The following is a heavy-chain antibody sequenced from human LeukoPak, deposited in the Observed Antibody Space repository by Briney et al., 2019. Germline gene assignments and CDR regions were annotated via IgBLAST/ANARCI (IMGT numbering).Heavy chain of an antibody. Sequence: GGSLRLSCAASGFTFSSYAMSWVRQPPGKGLEWVSAVSGSGGGSTYYADSVKGRFTISRDNAKNTLYLQMNSLRAEDTAVYYCARTGRGGYDYWGQGTLVTVSS. CDR2: VSGSGGGST. J-gene: IGHJ4*02. V-gene: IGHV3-23*01. CDR3: ARTGRGGYDY. D-gene: IGHD5-12*01. CDR1: GFTFSSYA.